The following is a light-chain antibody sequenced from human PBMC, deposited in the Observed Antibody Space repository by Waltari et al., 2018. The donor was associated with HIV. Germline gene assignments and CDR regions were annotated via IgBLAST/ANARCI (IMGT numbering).Light chain of an antibody. Sequence: DVQMTQSPSTLSAGVGDKVTITCRASQIINNWLAWYQQKPGKPPKLLIYKTSYLASGVPSRFSGSGSGAVFTLMIDGLQPDDFATYYCQQYNSHSYAFGQGTKVDVK. CDR3: QQYNSHSYA. CDR1: QIINNW. CDR2: KTS. J-gene: IGKJ2*01. V-gene: IGKV1-5*03.